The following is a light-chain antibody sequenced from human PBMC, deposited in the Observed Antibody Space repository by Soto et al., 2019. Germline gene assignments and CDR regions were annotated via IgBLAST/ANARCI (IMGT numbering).Light chain of an antibody. V-gene: IGLV1-40*01. CDR2: GNS. CDR3: QSYDSSLSGPWV. J-gene: IGLJ3*02. Sequence: QSVLTQPPSVSGAPGQRVTISCTGSSSNIGAGYDVHWYQQLPGTAPKLLIYGNSNRPSGVPDRFSGSKSGTLASLAITGLQAEDEADYYCQSYDSSLSGPWVFGGGTKLTVL. CDR1: SSNIGAGYD.